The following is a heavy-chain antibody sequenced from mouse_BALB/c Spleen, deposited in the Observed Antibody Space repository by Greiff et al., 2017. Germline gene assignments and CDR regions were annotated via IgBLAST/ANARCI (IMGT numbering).Heavy chain of an antibody. J-gene: IGHJ2*01. Sequence: VQLKESGAELVKPGASVKLSCTASGFNIKDTYMHWVKQRPEQGLEWIGRIDPANGNTKYDPKFQGKAPITADTSSNTAYLQLSSLTSEDTAVYYCARHLRLRFDYWGQGTTLTVSS. CDR1: GFNIKDTY. CDR3: ARHLRLRFDY. V-gene: IGHV14-3*02. D-gene: IGHD1-2*01. CDR2: IDPANGNT.